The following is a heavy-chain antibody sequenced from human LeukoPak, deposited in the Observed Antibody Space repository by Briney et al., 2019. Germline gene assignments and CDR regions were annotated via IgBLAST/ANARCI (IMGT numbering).Heavy chain of an antibody. Sequence: ASVKVSCKASGYTFTGYYMHWVRQAPGQGLEWMGWINPNSGGTNYAQKFQGRVTMTGDTSISTAYMELSRLRSDDTAVYYCARVSRRIVVVPAGGSWFDPWGQGTLVTVSS. D-gene: IGHD2-2*01. J-gene: IGHJ5*02. CDR2: INPNSGGT. V-gene: IGHV1-2*02. CDR1: GYTFTGYY. CDR3: ARVSRRIVVVPAGGSWFDP.